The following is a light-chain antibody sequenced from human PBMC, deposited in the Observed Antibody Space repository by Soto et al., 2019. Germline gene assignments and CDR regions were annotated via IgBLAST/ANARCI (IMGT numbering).Light chain of an antibody. CDR1: QGISNS. Sequence: DIQMTQSPSSLSASVGDRVTITCRASQGISNSLAWYQQKPGKVPKLLIYAASTLQAGVPSRFSGSGSGTDFTITISSLQPEDFATYYCHKDNSATQTFGQGTKVEIK. J-gene: IGKJ1*01. V-gene: IGKV1-27*01. CDR2: AAS. CDR3: HKDNSATQT.